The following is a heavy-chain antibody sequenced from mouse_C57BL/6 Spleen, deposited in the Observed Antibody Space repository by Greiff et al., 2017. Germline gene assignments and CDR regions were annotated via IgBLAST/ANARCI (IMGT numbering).Heavy chain of an antibody. J-gene: IGHJ2*01. CDR2: IYPRSGNT. CDR3: ARDYGSSYGEDY. CDR1: GYTFTSYG. Sequence: VKLMESGAELARPGASVKLSCKASGYTFTSYGISWVKQRTGQGLEWIGEIYPRSGNTYYNEKFKGKATLTADKSSSTSYMELRSLTSEDSAVYFCARDYGSSYGEDYWGQGTTLTVSS. V-gene: IGHV1-81*01. D-gene: IGHD1-1*01.